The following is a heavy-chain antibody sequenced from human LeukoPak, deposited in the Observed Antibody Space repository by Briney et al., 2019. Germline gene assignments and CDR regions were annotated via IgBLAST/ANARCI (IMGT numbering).Heavy chain of an antibody. Sequence: SETLSLTCTVSGGSITSYYWSWIRQPPGKGLEWIGYIYYTGSTNYNPSLKSRVTISVDTSKNQFSLKLSSVSAADTAVYYCARVVVAAGSNWFDSWGQRTLVTVSS. D-gene: IGHD2-15*01. V-gene: IGHV4-59*01. J-gene: IGHJ5*01. CDR1: GGSITSYY. CDR2: IYYTGST. CDR3: ARVVVAAGSNWFDS.